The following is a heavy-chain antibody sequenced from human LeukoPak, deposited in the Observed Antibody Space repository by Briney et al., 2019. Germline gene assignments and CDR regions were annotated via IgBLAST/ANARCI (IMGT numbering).Heavy chain of an antibody. CDR1: GGSISIYY. V-gene: IGHV4-59*01. D-gene: IGHD4-23*01. CDR3: ARASAVVTPSDP. Sequence: PSETLSLTCTVWGGSISIYYWKWIREPPGKGLEWMGYIYYRGSTNYNPSLKSRVTISAHMSKNQYSLKLNSVTAADTAVYYCARASAVVTPSDPWGQGILVTVSS. CDR2: IYYRGST. J-gene: IGHJ5*02.